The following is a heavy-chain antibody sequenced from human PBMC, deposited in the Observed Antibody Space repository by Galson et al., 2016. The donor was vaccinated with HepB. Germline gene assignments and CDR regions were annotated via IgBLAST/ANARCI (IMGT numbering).Heavy chain of an antibody. CDR3: AKASSPGYYYGMDV. J-gene: IGHJ6*02. D-gene: IGHD6-13*01. V-gene: IGHV3-23*01. CDR2: ISGSGGST. Sequence: SLRLSCAASGFTFRSYAMSWVRQATGKGLQWVSAISGSGGSTYYADSGKGRFTISRDNSKNTLYLQMNSLRAEDTAVYYCAKASSPGYYYGMDVWGQGTTVTVSS. CDR1: GFTFRSYA.